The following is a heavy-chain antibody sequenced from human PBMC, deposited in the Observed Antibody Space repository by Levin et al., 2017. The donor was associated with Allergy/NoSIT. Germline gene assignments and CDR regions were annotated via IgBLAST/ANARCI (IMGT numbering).Heavy chain of an antibody. CDR3: ASWAMYHYDRSAFDYFYYAMDV. CDR2: ISAGGNYI. CDR1: GILFSSYD. Sequence: GESLKISCAASGILFSSYDMNWVRQAPGKGLEWVSSISAGGNYIYYADSVKGRFTITRDNAKNSLFLQMNSLRAEDTAVYYCASWAMYHYDRSAFDYFYYAMDVWGQGTTVTVSS. J-gene: IGHJ6*02. V-gene: IGHV3-21*01. D-gene: IGHD3-22*01.